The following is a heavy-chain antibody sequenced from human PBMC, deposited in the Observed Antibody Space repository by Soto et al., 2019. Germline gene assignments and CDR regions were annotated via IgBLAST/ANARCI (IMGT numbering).Heavy chain of an antibody. J-gene: IGHJ4*02. CDR3: ATAEVDY. V-gene: IGHV3-74*01. CDR1: GFTFGNNW. CDR2: MNSDGSTT. Sequence: AGGSLRLSCAASGFTFGNNWIHWVRQAPGKGLEWVSRMNSDGSTTDYAGSVKGRFTVSRDNAKSTLYLQMDSLRADDTAVYYCATAEVDYWGPGTLVTVSS.